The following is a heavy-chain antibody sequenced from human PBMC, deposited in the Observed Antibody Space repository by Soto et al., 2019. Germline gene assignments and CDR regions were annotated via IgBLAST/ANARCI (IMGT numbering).Heavy chain of an antibody. CDR1: GGSISSGGYY. Sequence: ASETLSLTCTVSGGSISSGGYYWSWIRQHPGKGLEWIGYIYYSGSTYYNPSLKSRVTISVDTSKNQFSLKLSSVTAADTAVYYCARAASYYDILTGYYKDTNWFDPWGQGTLVTVSS. J-gene: IGHJ5*02. CDR2: IYYSGST. CDR3: ARAASYYDILTGYYKDTNWFDP. V-gene: IGHV4-31*03. D-gene: IGHD3-9*01.